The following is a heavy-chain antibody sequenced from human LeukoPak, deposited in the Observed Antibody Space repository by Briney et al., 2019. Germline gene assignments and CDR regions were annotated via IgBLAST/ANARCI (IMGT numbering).Heavy chain of an antibody. CDR1: GFTFSSYA. V-gene: IGHV3-23*01. Sequence: GGSLRLSCAASGFTFSSYAMSWVRQAPGKGLEWVSAISGSGGSTYYADSVKGRFTISRDNSKNTLYLQMNSLRAEDTAVYYCAKDPLGGYSGYALDYWGQGTLVTVSS. D-gene: IGHD5-12*01. CDR2: ISGSGGST. J-gene: IGHJ4*02. CDR3: AKDPLGGYSGYALDY.